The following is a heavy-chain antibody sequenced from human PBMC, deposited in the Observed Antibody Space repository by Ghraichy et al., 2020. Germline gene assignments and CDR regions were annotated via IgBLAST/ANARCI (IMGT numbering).Heavy chain of an antibody. J-gene: IGHJ4*02. D-gene: IGHD1-26*01. CDR1: GGSISTYY. V-gene: IGHV4-4*07. Sequence: ETLSLTCTVSGGSISTYYWNWIRQPAGKGLEWIGRIYTTGSTNYNPSLKSRLTMSVDTSKKQFSLKLRSVTAADTAVYYCARDPFRSSFDYWGQGTLVTVSS. CDR3: ARDPFRSSFDY. CDR2: IYTTGST.